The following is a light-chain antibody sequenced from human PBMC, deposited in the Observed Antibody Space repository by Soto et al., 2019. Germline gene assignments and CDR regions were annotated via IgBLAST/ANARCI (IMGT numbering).Light chain of an antibody. J-gene: IGKJ4*01. CDR3: MQALQTPLS. CDR2: LGS. V-gene: IGKV2-28*01. CDR1: QSLLHSNGYNY. Sequence: DIVMTQSPLSLPVTPGEPASISCRSSQSLLHSNGYNYLDWYLQKPGQSPQLLIYLGSNRASGVPDRFSGSGSGTDFTLKISREEAEDVGVYYGMQALQTPLSFGGGTKVEIK.